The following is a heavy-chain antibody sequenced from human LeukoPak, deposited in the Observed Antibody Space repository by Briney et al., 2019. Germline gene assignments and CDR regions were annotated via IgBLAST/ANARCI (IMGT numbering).Heavy chain of an antibody. J-gene: IGHJ4*02. CDR3: ARASAGIVVVVAAFDY. CDR1: GYTFTGYY. D-gene: IGHD2-15*01. Sequence: GASVKVSCKASGYTFTGYYMHWVRQAPGQGLEWMGWINPNSGGTNYAQKFQGRVTMTRDTSISTAYVELSRLRSDDTAVYYCARASAGIVVVVAAFDYWGQGTLVTVPS. V-gene: IGHV1-2*02. CDR2: INPNSGGT.